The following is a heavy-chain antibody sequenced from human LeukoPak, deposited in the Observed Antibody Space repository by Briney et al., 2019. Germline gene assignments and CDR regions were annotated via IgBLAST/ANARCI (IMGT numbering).Heavy chain of an antibody. V-gene: IGHV5-51*01. Sequence: GESLKISCKGSGYSFTSYWIGWVRQMPGKGLEWMGIIYPGDSDTRYSPSFQGQVTISADKSICTAYLQWSSLKASDTAMYYCARRGKYYHDSSAQLDWFDPWGQGTLVTVSS. D-gene: IGHD3-22*01. CDR1: GYSFTSYW. CDR3: ARRGKYYHDSSAQLDWFDP. CDR2: IYPGDSDT. J-gene: IGHJ5*02.